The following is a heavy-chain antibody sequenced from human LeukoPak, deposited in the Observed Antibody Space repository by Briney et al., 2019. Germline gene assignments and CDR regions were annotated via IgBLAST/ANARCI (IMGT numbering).Heavy chain of an antibody. J-gene: IGHJ4*02. CDR3: ARSVGYCSSTSCDPAIDY. CDR2: IYYSGST. CDR1: GGSISSGDYY. Sequence: SETLSLTCTVSGGSISSGDYYWSWIRQPPGKGLEWIGYIYYSGSTNHNPSLKSRVTISVDTSKNQFSLKLSSVTAADTAVYYCARSVGYCSSTSCDPAIDYWGQGTLVTVSS. D-gene: IGHD2-2*01. V-gene: IGHV4-61*08.